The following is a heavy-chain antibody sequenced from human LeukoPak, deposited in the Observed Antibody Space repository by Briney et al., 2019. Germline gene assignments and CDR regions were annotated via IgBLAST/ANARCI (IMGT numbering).Heavy chain of an antibody. CDR2: ISSSGSTI. CDR3: ARGRDILTGYYKGALDY. CDR1: GFTFSSYE. Sequence: GGSLRLSCAASGFTFSSYEMNWVRQAPGKGLEWVSYISSSGSTICYADSVKGRFTISRDNAKNSLYLQMNSLRAEDTAVYYCARGRDILTGYYKGALDYWGQGTLVTVSS. D-gene: IGHD3-9*01. V-gene: IGHV3-48*03. J-gene: IGHJ4*02.